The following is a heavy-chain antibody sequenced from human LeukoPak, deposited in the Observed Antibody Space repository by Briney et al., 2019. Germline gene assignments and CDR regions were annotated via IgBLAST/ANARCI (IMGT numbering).Heavy chain of an antibody. Sequence: SETLSLTCTVSGGSISTYFWSWIRQPPGKGLEWIGFISYSGSTNYNPSLKSRVTISVDTSKNQFSLKLSSVTAADTAVYYCARHRRVLTPTFDYWGQGTLVTVSS. CDR2: ISYSGST. D-gene: IGHD2/OR15-2a*01. J-gene: IGHJ4*02. V-gene: IGHV4-59*08. CDR1: GGSISTYF. CDR3: ARHRRVLTPTFDY.